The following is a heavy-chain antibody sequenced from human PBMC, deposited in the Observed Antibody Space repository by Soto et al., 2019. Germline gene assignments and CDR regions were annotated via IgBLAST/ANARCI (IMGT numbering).Heavy chain of an antibody. CDR3: ARESYGDYSYYFDY. V-gene: IGHV3-33*01. Sequence: QVQLVESGGGAVQPGRSLRLSCAASGFTFSTYGMHWVRQAPGKGLEWVAVIWYDGSNKYYADSVKGRFTISRDNSNDMLYLHMNSLRAEDTAVYYCARESYGDYSYYFDYWGQGTLVTVSS. J-gene: IGHJ4*02. CDR1: GFTFSTYG. D-gene: IGHD4-17*01. CDR2: IWYDGSNK.